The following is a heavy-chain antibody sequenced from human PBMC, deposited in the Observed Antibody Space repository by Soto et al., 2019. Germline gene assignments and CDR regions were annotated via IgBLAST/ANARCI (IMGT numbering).Heavy chain of an antibody. J-gene: IGHJ4*02. CDR3: ARSTPVAAYFDS. CDR1: GFPFRSYW. D-gene: IGHD6-19*01. Sequence: GGSLRLSCAVSGFPFRSYWMHWVRQAPGKGLEWVSRIDSDGGRTTYADSVKDRLTVSRDNAKNTLYLQMNSLRAEDTAVYYCARSTPVAAYFDSWGQGALVTVSS. V-gene: IGHV3-74*01. CDR2: IDSDGGRT.